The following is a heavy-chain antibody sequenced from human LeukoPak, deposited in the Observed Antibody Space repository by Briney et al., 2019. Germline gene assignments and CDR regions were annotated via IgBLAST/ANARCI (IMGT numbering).Heavy chain of an antibody. D-gene: IGHD1-26*01. J-gene: IGHJ4*02. CDR1: GFTFSSYA. Sequence: GGSLRLSCAASGFTFSSYAMSWVRQAPGKGLEWVSAISGSGGSTYYADSVKGRFTISRDNSKNKLYLQMNSLRAEDTAVYYCARYSGSYYYPPAWDLWGQGTLVTVSS. V-gene: IGHV3-23*01. CDR2: ISGSGGST. CDR3: ARYSGSYYYPPAWDL.